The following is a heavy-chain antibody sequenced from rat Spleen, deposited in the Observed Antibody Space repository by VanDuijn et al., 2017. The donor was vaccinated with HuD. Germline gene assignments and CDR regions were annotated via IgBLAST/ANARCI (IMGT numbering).Heavy chain of an antibody. CDR1: GFTFTDYY. V-gene: IGHV5-29*01. D-gene: IGHD4-2*01. CDR3: GSRDVNYVDY. CDR2: ISSDESST. J-gene: IGHJ2*01. Sequence: EVQLVESDGGLVQPGRSLKLSCAASGFTFTDYYMAWVRQAPTKGLEWVATISSDESSTYYRDSVKGRFTISRDNTKNTLYLQMDNLRSEDTATYYCGSRDVNYVDYWGQGVMVTVSS.